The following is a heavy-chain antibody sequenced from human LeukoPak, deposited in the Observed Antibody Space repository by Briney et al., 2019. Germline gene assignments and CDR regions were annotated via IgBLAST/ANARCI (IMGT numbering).Heavy chain of an antibody. CDR3: ATFTTVSTGGY. CDR1: GYRFARYY. CDR2: INPGDGGT. D-gene: IGHD4-17*01. V-gene: IGHV1-46*01. Sequence: ASVKVSCKASGYRFARYYMHWVRRAPGQGLEWMGIINPGDGGTTYAQKFEGRLSLTRDMSTSTVYLELSSLRSEDTAMYYCATFTTVSTGGYWGQGSLVAVSS. J-gene: IGHJ4*02.